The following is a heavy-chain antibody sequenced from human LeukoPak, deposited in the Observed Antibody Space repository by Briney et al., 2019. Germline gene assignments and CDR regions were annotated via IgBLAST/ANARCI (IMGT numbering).Heavy chain of an antibody. D-gene: IGHD3-10*01. J-gene: IGHJ4*02. CDR1: GFTFSSYA. CDR3: AKGVLWFGELSRPPNYVDY. CDR2: ISGSGGST. V-gene: IGHV3-23*01. Sequence: GGSLRLSCAASGFTFSSYAMSWVRQAPGKGLEWVSAISGSGGSTYYADSVKGRFTISRDNSKNTLYLQMNSLRAEDTAVYYCAKGVLWFGELSRPPNYVDYWGQGTLVTVSS.